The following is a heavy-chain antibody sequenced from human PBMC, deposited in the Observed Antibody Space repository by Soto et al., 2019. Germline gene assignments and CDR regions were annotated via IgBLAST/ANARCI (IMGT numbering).Heavy chain of an antibody. D-gene: IGHD6-6*01. V-gene: IGHV4-4*02. Sequence: SENLSLPCDVSGVFLDSSYWWGWGRQPPGRDLEWLGDMSHGGSTNYNPSLESRVAISLDTSRSQFSLTLHSVTAADTAIYYCARDRHNNFFDPWGQGTLVTVSS. CDR1: GVFLDSSYW. J-gene: IGHJ5*02. CDR3: ARDRHNNFFDP. CDR2: MSHGGST.